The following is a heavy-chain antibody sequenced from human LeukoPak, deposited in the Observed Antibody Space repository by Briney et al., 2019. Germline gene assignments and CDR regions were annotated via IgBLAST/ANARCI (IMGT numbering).Heavy chain of an antibody. CDR2: SNDSGGT. D-gene: IGHD3-16*02. V-gene: IGHV4-34*01. CDR3: ARDRYSDAFDI. CDR1: GGTFSGYY. Sequence: PSETLSLTCAVYGGTFSGYYWSWIRQPPGKRLEWVGESNDSGGTNYNPSLKSRVTISADKSKNQVSLRLTSVTAADTAVYYCARDRYSDAFDIWGQGTMVTVSS. J-gene: IGHJ3*02.